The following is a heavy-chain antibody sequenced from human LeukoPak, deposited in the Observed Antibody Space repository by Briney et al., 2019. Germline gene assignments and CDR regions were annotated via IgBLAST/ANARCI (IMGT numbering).Heavy chain of an antibody. J-gene: IGHJ4*02. D-gene: IGHD2-21*01. CDR3: ARDATRGGDIDY. Sequence: GGSLRLSCAASGFTFRSNTMSWVRQAPGRGLEWVSVISGSGSSTYYADSVKGRFTISRDNSMNTLYLQMSSLRADDTAVYYCARDATRGGDIDYWGQGTLVTVSS. V-gene: IGHV3-23*01. CDR2: ISGSGSST. CDR1: GFTFRSNT.